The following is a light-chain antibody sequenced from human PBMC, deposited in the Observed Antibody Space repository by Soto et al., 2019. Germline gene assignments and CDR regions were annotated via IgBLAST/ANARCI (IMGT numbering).Light chain of an antibody. CDR1: QGLLYSDGNTY. V-gene: IGKV2-30*01. Sequence: DIVMTQSPLSLPVTPGEPASISFSASQGLLYSDGNTYLNWFHQRPGQSPRRLIYKVSSRDSGVPDRFSGSGSGTDFTLKISRVEAEDVGGYYCMQGTHWPLSFGQGTRLEIK. CDR2: KVS. CDR3: MQGTHWPLS. J-gene: IGKJ5*01.